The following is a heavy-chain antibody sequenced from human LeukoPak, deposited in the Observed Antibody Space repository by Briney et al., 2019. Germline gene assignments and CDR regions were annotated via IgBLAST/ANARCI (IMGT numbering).Heavy chain of an antibody. CDR1: GYRFTSYW. Sequence: GASLDISCKGSGYRFTSYWIGWVRPMPGKGLELMAIIYPYDSDTRYSPSFQGQVTISADNSISTAYLQWSLEASDSAMYYCARMAAYSGSGRFFDLWGRGTLVTVSS. V-gene: IGHV5-51*01. CDR2: IYPYDSDT. CDR3: ARMAAYSGSGRFFDL. D-gene: IGHD3-10*01. J-gene: IGHJ2*01.